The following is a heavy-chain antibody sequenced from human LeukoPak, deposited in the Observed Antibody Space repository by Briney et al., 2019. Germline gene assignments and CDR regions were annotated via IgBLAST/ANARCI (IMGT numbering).Heavy chain of an antibody. CDR3: ARFRTWGDKAFDY. D-gene: IGHD2-21*02. Sequence: GVSLRLSCAASGFTFNAFGMNWVRQAPGKGLEWVSYIGTTSGAIYYADSVKGRFTISRDSAKNSLYLQMNSLRAEDTAVYYCARFRTWGDKAFDYWGQGTLVTVSS. CDR1: GFTFNAFG. CDR2: IGTTSGAI. V-gene: IGHV3-48*01. J-gene: IGHJ4*02.